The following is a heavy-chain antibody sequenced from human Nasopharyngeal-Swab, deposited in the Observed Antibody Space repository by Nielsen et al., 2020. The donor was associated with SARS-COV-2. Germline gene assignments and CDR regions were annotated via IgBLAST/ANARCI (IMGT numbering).Heavy chain of an antibody. CDR2: IYYSGST. V-gene: IGHV4-59*01. CDR3: ARGGGDYYYYMDV. J-gene: IGHJ6*03. Sequence: VRQMPGKGLEWIGYIYYSGSTNYNPSLKSRVTISVDTSKNQFSLKLSSVTAADTAVYYCARGGGDYYYYMDVWGKGTTVTVSS.